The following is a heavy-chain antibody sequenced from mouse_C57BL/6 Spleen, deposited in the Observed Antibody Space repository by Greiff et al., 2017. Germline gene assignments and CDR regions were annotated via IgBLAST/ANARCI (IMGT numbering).Heavy chain of an antibody. CDR3: ARSPITTVAYYAMDY. V-gene: IGHV5-17*01. Sequence: EVKLMESGGGLVKPGGSLKLSCAASGFTFSDYGMHWVRQAPEKGLEWVAYISSGSSTIYYADTVKGRFTISRDNAKNTLFLQMTSLRSEDTAMYYCARSPITTVAYYAMDYWGQGTSVTVSS. CDR1: GFTFSDYG. J-gene: IGHJ4*01. CDR2: ISSGSSTI. D-gene: IGHD1-1*01.